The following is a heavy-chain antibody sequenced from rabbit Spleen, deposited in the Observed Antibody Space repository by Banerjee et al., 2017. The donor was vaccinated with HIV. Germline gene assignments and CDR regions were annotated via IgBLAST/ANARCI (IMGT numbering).Heavy chain of an antibody. Sequence: QEQLVESGGGLVQPGGSLKLSCKASGFSFSSSYDMCWVRQAPGKGLEWIACIYGGDGSSTAYANWAKGRFTISKTSSTTVPLQMTRLTAADTATYFCARGSAAMTMVITGYYLNLWGPGTLVTVS. D-gene: IGHD2-1*01. J-gene: IGHJ4*01. CDR2: IYGGDGSST. CDR3: ARGSAAMTMVITGYYLNL. V-gene: IGHV1S45*01. CDR1: GFSFSSSYD.